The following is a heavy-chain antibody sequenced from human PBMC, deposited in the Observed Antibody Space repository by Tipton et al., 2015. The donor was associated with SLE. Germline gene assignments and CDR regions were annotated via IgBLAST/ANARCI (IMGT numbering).Heavy chain of an antibody. V-gene: IGHV4-39*01. CDR1: GDSFISSGFF. CDR3: AKKKLWNAYSV. J-gene: IGHJ4*02. D-gene: IGHD3-3*01. CDR2: ISSGGST. Sequence: LRLSCTFSGDSFISSGFFWGWIRQAPGKELEWIGSISSGGSTSYNPSLNSRLTISLDTSKNQFSLRLTSVTAADTAIYFCAKKKLWNAYSVWGQGTLVTVSS.